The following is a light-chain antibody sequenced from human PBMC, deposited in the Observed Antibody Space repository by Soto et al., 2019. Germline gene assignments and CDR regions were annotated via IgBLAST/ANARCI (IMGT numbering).Light chain of an antibody. J-gene: IGLJ2*01. V-gene: IGLV1-47*01. Sequence: QSVLTQPPSASGTPWQRVTISCSGSSSNIGSNYVYWYQQLPGTAPKLLIYRNNQRPSGVPDRFSGSKSGTSASLAISGLRSEDEADYYCAAWDDSLSGVFGGGTKVTVL. CDR3: AAWDDSLSGV. CDR2: RNN. CDR1: SSNIGSNY.